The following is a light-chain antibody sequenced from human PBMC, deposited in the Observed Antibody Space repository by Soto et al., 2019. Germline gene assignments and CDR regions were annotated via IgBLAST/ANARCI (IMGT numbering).Light chain of an antibody. CDR2: EVT. CDR1: NIDIGGYNY. Sequence: QSALTQPASVSGSLGQSITISCTGTNIDIGGYNYVSWYQQHPGKAPKLLIHEVTNRPSGVSDRFSGSKSANTASLTISGLQAEDEAHYYCSSYTTFRTPHVAFGGGTKVTVL. CDR3: SSYTTFRTPHVA. V-gene: IGLV2-14*01. J-gene: IGLJ2*01.